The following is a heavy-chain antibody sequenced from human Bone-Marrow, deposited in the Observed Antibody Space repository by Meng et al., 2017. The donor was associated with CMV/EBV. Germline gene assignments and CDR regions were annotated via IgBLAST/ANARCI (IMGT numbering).Heavy chain of an antibody. Sequence: GESLKISCEGSGYRFSSYWVAWVRQMRGKGLEWLGSIYPGDSEIRYSPSFQGQVTILADKSTSIAYLQWNSLKASDTGTYYCARQLWGFTYANIYWGQVTLVTVSS. J-gene: IGHJ4*02. CDR1: GYRFSSYW. CDR2: IYPGDSEI. D-gene: IGHD5-18*01. CDR3: ARQLWGFTYANIY. V-gene: IGHV5-51*01.